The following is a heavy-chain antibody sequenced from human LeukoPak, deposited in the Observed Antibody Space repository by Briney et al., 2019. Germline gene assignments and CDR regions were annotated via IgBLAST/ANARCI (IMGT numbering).Heavy chain of an antibody. CDR2: ISWNSGSI. J-gene: IGHJ4*02. CDR3: AKDIRSYTTEGFDY. CDR1: GFTFDDYA. Sequence: GGSLRLSCAASGFTFDDYAMHWVRQAPGKGLEWVSGISWNSGSIGYADSVKGRFTISRDNAKNSLYLQMNSLRAEDTALYYCAKDIRSYTTEGFDYWGQGTLVTVSS. D-gene: IGHD1-26*01. V-gene: IGHV3-9*01.